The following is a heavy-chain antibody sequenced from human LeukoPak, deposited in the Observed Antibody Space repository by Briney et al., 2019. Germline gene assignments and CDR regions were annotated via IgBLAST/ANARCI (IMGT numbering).Heavy chain of an antibody. D-gene: IGHD2-2*01. J-gene: IGHJ5*02. CDR3: VRGPDIVVVPAAMGLGFDP. CDR1: GGTFSSYA. Sequence: ASVKVSCKASGGTFSSYAISWVRQDPGQGLEWRGWINPNSGGTNYAQKFQGRVTMTRDTSISTAYMELSRLRSDDTAVYYCVRGPDIVVVPAAMGLGFDPWGQGTLVTVSS. CDR2: INPNSGGT. V-gene: IGHV1-2*02.